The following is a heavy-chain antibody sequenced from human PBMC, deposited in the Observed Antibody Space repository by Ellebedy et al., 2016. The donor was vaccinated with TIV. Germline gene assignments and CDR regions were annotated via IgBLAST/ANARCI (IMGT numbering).Heavy chain of an antibody. D-gene: IGHD3-22*01. Sequence: GESLKISCAASGFTFSDYWMSWVRQAPGKGLEWVANINEHGSETYYVDSVKGRVTISRDNSRSTLYLQMNSLRAEDTAVYYCAKGRGGGSDSSAPRYYFDYWGLGTLVTVSS. CDR3: AKGRGGGSDSSAPRYYFDY. V-gene: IGHV3-7*03. J-gene: IGHJ4*02. CDR1: GFTFSDYW. CDR2: INEHGSET.